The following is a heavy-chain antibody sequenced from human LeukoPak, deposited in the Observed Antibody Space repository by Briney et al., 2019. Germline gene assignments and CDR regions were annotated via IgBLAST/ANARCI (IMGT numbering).Heavy chain of an antibody. J-gene: IGHJ4*02. CDR2: IYYSGST. CDR1: GFTFSSYE. V-gene: IGHV4-39*01. D-gene: IGHD3-10*01. Sequence: PGGSLRLSCAASGFTFSSYEMNWIRQPPGKGLEWIGSIYYSGSTYYNPSLKSRVTISVDTSKNQFSLKLSSVTAADTAVYYCARLGSGSPRYYFDYWGQGTLVTVSS. CDR3: ARLGSGSPRYYFDY.